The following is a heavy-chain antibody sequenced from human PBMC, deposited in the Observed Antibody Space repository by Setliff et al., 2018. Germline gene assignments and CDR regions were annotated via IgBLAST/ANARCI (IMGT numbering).Heavy chain of an antibody. CDR2: ISRSGTT. CDR3: ARVDEGYCSGGTCYDWFDP. J-gene: IGHJ5*02. Sequence: SETLSLTCSVSGGTISRSYWTWIRQAPGKGMEWIGYISRSGTTNYNPSLKSRLSMSVDTSKNEFSLKLRFVTAADTAVYYCARVDEGYCSGGTCYDWFDPWGPGTLVTVSS. V-gene: IGHV4-59*01. D-gene: IGHD2-15*01. CDR1: GGTISRSY.